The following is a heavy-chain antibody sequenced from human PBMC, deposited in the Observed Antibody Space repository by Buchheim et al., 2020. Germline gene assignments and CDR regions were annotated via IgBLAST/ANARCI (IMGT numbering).Heavy chain of an antibody. J-gene: IGHJ4*02. CDR1: GGSINSNNW. CDR3: ARQRRYYDSGVRFFDY. V-gene: IGHV4-4*02. CDR2: IYHSGST. Sequence: QVQLQESGPGLVKPSGTLSLTCAVSGGSINSNNWWIWVRQPPGKGLEWIGEIYHSGSTNYNPSLKSRVTISVDKSKNQFSLKLISVTAADTAMFYCARQRRYYDSGVRFFDYWGQGIL. D-gene: IGHD3-22*01.